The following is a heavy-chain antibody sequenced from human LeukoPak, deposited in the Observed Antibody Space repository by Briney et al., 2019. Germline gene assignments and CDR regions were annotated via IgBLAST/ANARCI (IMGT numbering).Heavy chain of an antibody. CDR2: ISYDGSNK. D-gene: IGHD2-2*01. Sequence: GGSLRLSCAASGFTFSSYGMHWVRQAPGKGLEWVAVISYDGSNKYYTDSVKGRFTISRDNSKNALYLQMNSLRAEDTAVYYCAKSTRSPPLVVPAAVDYWGQGTLVTVSS. CDR1: GFTFSSYG. V-gene: IGHV3-30*18. CDR3: AKSTRSPPLVVPAAVDY. J-gene: IGHJ4*02.